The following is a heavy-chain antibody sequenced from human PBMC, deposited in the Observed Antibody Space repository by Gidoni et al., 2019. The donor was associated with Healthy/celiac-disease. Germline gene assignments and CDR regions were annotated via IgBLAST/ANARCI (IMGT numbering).Heavy chain of an antibody. CDR1: GGSISSSSYY. V-gene: IGHV4-39*01. D-gene: IGHD4-17*01. J-gene: IGHJ5*02. Sequence: QLQLQESGPGLVKPSETLSLTCPVSGGSISSSSYYWGWIRPPPGKGLEWIGSIYYSGSTYYNPSLKSRVTISVDTSKNQFSLKLSSVTAADTAVYYCARVLRVTTGNWFDPWGQGTLVTVSS. CDR2: IYYSGST. CDR3: ARVLRVTTGNWFDP.